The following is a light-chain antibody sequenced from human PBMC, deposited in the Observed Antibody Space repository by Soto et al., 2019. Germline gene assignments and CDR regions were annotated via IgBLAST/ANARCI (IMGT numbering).Light chain of an antibody. Sequence: DIELTQSPSFLSVSVGDRATMTCRASQGISTWLAWYQQKPGKAPRLLIYTASTVQSGIPSRFSGSGSGTEITLTISSLQPEDVATYDCQQLNTDTRVLTFGGGTKVEIK. J-gene: IGKJ4*01. CDR3: QQLNTDTRVLT. CDR2: TAS. CDR1: QGISTW. V-gene: IGKV1-9*01.